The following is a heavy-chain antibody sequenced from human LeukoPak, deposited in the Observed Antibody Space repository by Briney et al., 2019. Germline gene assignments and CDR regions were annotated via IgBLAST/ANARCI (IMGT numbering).Heavy chain of an antibody. J-gene: IGHJ6*03. Sequence: GASVKVSCKASGGTFSSYAISWVRQAPGQGLEWMGGIIPIFGTANYAQKFQGRVTITADKSTSTAYMELSSLRSEDTAVYYCASAGYDYYYYYYMDVWGKGTTVTVSS. CDR2: IIPIFGTA. CDR1: GGTFSSYA. D-gene: IGHD5-12*01. V-gene: IGHV1-69*06. CDR3: ASAGYDYYYYYYMDV.